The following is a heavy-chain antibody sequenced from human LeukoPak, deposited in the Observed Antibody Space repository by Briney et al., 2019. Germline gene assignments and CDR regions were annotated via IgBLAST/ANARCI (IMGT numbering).Heavy chain of an antibody. Sequence: GGSLRLSCTASGFTFSSYAIHWVRQAPGKGLEWVANINQGGSEKYYVDSVKGRFTISRDNAKNSLYLEMNSLRAEDTAVYYCLRENHDSGWSFDYWGQGTLVTVSS. CDR1: GFTFSSYA. D-gene: IGHD3-22*01. V-gene: IGHV3-7*01. CDR3: LRENHDSGWSFDY. J-gene: IGHJ4*02. CDR2: INQGGSEK.